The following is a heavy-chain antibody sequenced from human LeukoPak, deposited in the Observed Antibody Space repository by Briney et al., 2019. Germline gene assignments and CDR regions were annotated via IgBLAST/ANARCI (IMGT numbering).Heavy chain of an antibody. CDR3: ARGHSPVTTKVSYFQH. V-gene: IGHV4-34*01. J-gene: IGHJ1*01. CDR1: GGSFSGYY. Sequence: PSETLSLTCAVYGGSFSGYYWSWIRQPPGKGLEWIGEINHSGSTNYNPSLKSRVTILVDTSKNQFSLKLSSVTAADTAVYYCARGHSPVTTKVSYFQHWGQGPLVTVSS. CDR2: INHSGST. D-gene: IGHD4-17*01.